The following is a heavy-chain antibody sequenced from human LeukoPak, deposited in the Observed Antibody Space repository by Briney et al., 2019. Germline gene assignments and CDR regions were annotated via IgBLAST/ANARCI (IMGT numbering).Heavy chain of an antibody. V-gene: IGHV3-7*01. CDR2: IKQDGSEK. CDR3: ARGGGSTFDY. CDR1: GFTFSSYC. D-gene: IGHD2/OR15-2a*01. J-gene: IGHJ4*02. Sequence: GGSLRLSCAASGFTFSSYCMSWVRQAPGKGLEWVANIKQDGSEKYYVDSVKGRFTISRDNAKNSLYLQMNSLRADDTAVNFCARGGGSTFDYWGQGTLVTVSS.